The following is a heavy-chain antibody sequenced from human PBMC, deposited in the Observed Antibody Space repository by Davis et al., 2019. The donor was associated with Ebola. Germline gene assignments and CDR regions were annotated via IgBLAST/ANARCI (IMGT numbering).Heavy chain of an antibody. CDR3: ATGPYCGGDCPSY. V-gene: IGHV4-59*08. CDR2: IYYSGST. D-gene: IGHD2-21*01. Sequence: PSETLSLTCTVSGGSISSYYWSWIRQPPGKGLEWIGYIYYSGSTNYNPSLKSRVTISVDTSKNQFSLKLSSVTAADTAVYYCATGPYCGGDCPSYWGQGTLVTVSS. J-gene: IGHJ4*02. CDR1: GGSISSYY.